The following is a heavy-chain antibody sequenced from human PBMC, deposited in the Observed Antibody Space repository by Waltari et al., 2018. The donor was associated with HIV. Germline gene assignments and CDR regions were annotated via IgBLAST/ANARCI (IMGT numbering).Heavy chain of an antibody. CDR2: IRYDGSNK. V-gene: IGHV3-30*02. Sequence: QVQLVESGGGGVQPGGALRLSCVAAGFAFSSYGMPWVRQATGKGLEWVAFIRYDGSNKYYADSVKGRFTISRDNSKNTLYLQMNSLRAEDTAVYYCAKGTVTTCDYRGQGTLVTVSS. J-gene: IGHJ4*02. D-gene: IGHD4-17*01. CDR1: GFAFSSYG. CDR3: AKGTVTTCDY.